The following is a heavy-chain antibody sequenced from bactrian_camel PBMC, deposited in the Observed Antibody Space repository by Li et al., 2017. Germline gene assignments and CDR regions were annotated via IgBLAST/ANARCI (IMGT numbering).Heavy chain of an antibody. V-gene: IGHV3S9*01. CDR2: IRRNGDE. Sequence: HVQLVESGGGSVQAGGSLRLSCAHSGYPSSRHCMGWFRQAPGKAREGIAGIRRNGDEYYADSVKGRFTISQDNAKATVYLQMNSLKPEDTAMYFCAAGGDARGGWRPHLTRQFDYNYWGQGTQVTVS. CDR1: GYPSSRHC. D-gene: IGHD7*01. CDR3: AAGGDARGGWRPHLTRQFDYNY. J-gene: IGHJ4*01.